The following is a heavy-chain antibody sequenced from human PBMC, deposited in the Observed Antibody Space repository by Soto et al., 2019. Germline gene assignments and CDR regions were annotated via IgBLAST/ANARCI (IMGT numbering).Heavy chain of an antibody. Sequence: EVQLVESGGGLVQPGGSLRLSCAASGFTFSNAWMNWVRQAPGKGLEWVGRIKSKTDGGTTDYAAPVKGRFTISRDDSKDTLDLQMNGRKTEDTAVYYCTTLHTLYSSGWYGGGHYWGQGTLVTVSS. CDR2: IKSKTDGGTT. CDR3: TTLHTLYSSGWYGGGHY. V-gene: IGHV3-15*07. J-gene: IGHJ4*02. CDR1: GFTFSNAW. D-gene: IGHD6-19*01.